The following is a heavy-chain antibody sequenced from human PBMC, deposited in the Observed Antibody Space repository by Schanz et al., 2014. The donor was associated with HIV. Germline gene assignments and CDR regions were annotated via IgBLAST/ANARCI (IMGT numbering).Heavy chain of an antibody. D-gene: IGHD2-15*01. CDR2: INPTNGKT. CDR1: GYSFTGYY. J-gene: IGHJ4*02. V-gene: IGHV1-2*02. CDR3: ARNQYQMLPFDF. Sequence: QVPLVQSGAEVEKPGASAKVSCTASGYSFTGYYIHWVRQAPGQGLEWMGWINPTNGKTFYTQKFRGRVTMTRDTSVNTASMEVSRLMSDDTAVYYCARNQYQMLPFDFWGQGTLVTVSS.